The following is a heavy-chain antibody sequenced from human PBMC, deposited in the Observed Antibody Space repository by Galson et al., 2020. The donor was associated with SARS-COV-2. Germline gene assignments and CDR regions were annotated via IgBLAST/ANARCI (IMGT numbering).Heavy chain of an antibody. D-gene: IGHD3-10*01. CDR3: ARDIVGWGGAIEN. V-gene: IGHV4-39*02. Sequence: SETLSLTCFVSGGSISTNFDYWGWIRQSPGKGLEWIGSISNTGRTYYGPSLRTRVTISVDTSKNQFSLKMTSVTAADTSVYYCARDIVGWGGAIENWGQGTLVTVSS. CDR2: ISNTGRT. CDR1: GGSISTNFDY. J-gene: IGHJ4*02.